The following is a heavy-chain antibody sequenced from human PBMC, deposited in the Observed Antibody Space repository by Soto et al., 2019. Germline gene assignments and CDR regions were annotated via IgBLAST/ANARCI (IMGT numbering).Heavy chain of an antibody. CDR3: ARRVVPAANEEYYFDY. V-gene: IGHV1-69*01. CDR2: IIPIFGTA. Sequence: QVQLVQSGAEVKKPGSSVKVSCKASGDTFSSYAISWVRQAPGQGLEWMGGIIPIFGTANYAQKFQGRVTITADESMSTAYMDLSSLRSEDTAVYYCARRVVPAANEEYYFDYWGQGTLVTVSS. D-gene: IGHD2-2*01. J-gene: IGHJ4*02. CDR1: GDTFSSYA.